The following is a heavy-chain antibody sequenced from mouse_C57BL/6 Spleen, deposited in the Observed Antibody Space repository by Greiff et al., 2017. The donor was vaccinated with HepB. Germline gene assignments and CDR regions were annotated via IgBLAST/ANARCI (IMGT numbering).Heavy chain of an antibody. CDR3: ARGDYSKDYAMDY. D-gene: IGHD2-5*01. Sequence: VQLQQSGAELARPGASVKLSCKASGYTFTSYGISWVKQRTGQGLEWIGEIYPRSGNTYYNEKFKGKATLTADKSSSTAYMKLRSLTSEDSAVYFCARGDYSKDYAMDYWGQGTSVTVSS. V-gene: IGHV1-81*01. CDR2: IYPRSGNT. J-gene: IGHJ4*01. CDR1: GYTFTSYG.